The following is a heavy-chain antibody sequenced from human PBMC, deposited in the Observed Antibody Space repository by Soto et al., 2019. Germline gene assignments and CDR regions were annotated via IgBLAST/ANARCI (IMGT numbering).Heavy chain of an antibody. V-gene: IGHV4-31*03. J-gene: IGHJ4*02. CDR3: ARRAACSGGSCYYQQDNYFDY. D-gene: IGHD2-15*01. Sequence: QVQLQESGPGLVKPSQTLSLTCTVSGGSISSGGYYWSWIRQHPGKGLEWIGYIYYSGSTYYNPSLKSRFTISVDTSKNQFSLKLSSVTAADTAVYYCARRAACSGGSCYYQQDNYFDYWGQGTLVTVSS. CDR2: IYYSGST. CDR1: GGSISSGGYY.